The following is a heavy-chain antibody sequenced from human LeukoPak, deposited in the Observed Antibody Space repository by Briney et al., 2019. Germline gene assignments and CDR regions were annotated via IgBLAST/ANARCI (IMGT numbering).Heavy chain of an antibody. D-gene: IGHD6-13*01. V-gene: IGHV5-51*01. CDR3: ARHSGAAAGNQPLYYYYMDV. CDR2: IYPGDSDT. CDR1: GYSFTSYW. Sequence: GESLKISCKGSGYSFTSYWIGWVRQMPGKGLEWMGIIYPGDSDTRYSPSFQGQATISADKSISTAYLQWTSLKASDTAMYYCARHSGAAAGNQPLYYYYMDVWGKGTTVTVSS. J-gene: IGHJ6*03.